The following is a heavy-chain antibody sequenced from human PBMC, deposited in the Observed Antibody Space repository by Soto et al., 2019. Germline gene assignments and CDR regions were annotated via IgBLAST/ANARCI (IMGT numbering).Heavy chain of an antibody. Sequence: SGPTLVNPTETLTLTCTVSGFSLSNARMGVSWIRQPPGKALEWLAHIFSNDEKSYSTSLKSRLTISKDTSKSQVVLTMTNMDPVDTATYYCARSQTRSNHINWFDPWGQGTLVTVSS. CDR2: IFSNDEK. CDR1: GFSLSNARMG. V-gene: IGHV2-26*01. J-gene: IGHJ5*02. D-gene: IGHD4-4*01. CDR3: ARSQTRSNHINWFDP.